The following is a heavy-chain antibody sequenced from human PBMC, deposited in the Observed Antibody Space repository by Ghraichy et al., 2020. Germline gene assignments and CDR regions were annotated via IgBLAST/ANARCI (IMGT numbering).Heavy chain of an antibody. CDR2: IIPIFGTA. D-gene: IGHD6-25*01. J-gene: IGHJ6*02. Sequence: SVKVSCKASGAPFSSYAMSWVRQSPGQGLEWMGGIIPIFGTANYAQKFQGRVTITADESTSTAYMELSSLRSEDTAVYYCARGRRLYYYYGMDVWGQGTMVTV. CDR1: GAPFSSYA. CDR3: ARGRRLYYYYGMDV. V-gene: IGHV1-69*13.